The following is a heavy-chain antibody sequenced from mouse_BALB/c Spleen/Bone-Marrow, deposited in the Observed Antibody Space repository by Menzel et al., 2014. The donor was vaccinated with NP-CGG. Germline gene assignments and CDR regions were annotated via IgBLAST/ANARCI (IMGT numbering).Heavy chain of an antibody. D-gene: IGHD2-2*01. CDR2: INPYNGGI. J-gene: IGHJ4*01. Sequence: VQLKEAGPELVKPGASMKISCKASGYSFTGYHMNWVKQSHGKKLEWVGLINPYNGGIRYNQKFKGKATLTVDKSSSTAYMELLSLTSEDSAVYYCARSGYGRYAMDYWGQGTSVTVSS. CDR1: GYSFTGYH. CDR3: ARSGYGRYAMDY. V-gene: IGHV1-26*01.